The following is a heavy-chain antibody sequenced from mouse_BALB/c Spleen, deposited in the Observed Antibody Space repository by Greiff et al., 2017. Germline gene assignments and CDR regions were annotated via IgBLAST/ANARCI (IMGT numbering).Heavy chain of an antibody. J-gene: IGHJ4*01. CDR1: GYSFTSYY. CDR2: IFPGSGNT. V-gene: IGHV1-66*01. CDR3: ARQLGPNYAMDY. Sequence: QVQLMQSGPELVKPGASVKISCTASGYSFTSYYIHWVQQRPGQGLEWIGWIFPGSGNTKYNEKFKGKATLTADTSSSTAYMQLSSLTSEDSAVYFCARQLGPNYAMDYWGQGTSVTVSA. D-gene: IGHD3-1*01.